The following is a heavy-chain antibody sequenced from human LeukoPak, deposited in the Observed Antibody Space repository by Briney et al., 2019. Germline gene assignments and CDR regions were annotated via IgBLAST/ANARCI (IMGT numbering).Heavy chain of an antibody. CDR2: ISSSGSTI. CDR3: TILRGGTVASFEY. V-gene: IGHV3-48*03. J-gene: IGHJ4*02. Sequence: PGGSLRLSCAASGFTFSSYEMNWVRQAPGKGLEWVSYISSSGSTIYYADSVKDRFTISRDNAKNSLYLQMNSLRVEDTAVYYCTILRGGTVASFEYWGQGTLVTVSS. D-gene: IGHD3-16*01. CDR1: GFTFSSYE.